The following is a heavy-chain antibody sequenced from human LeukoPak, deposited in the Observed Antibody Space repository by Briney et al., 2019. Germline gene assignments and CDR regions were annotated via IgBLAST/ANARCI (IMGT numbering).Heavy chain of an antibody. D-gene: IGHD4-17*01. CDR1: GFTFSSYA. V-gene: IGHV3-23*01. CDR3: AKNDYGDSGYFDY. Sequence: GGSLRLSWAASGFTFSSYAMSWVRQAPGKGLEWVSAISGSGGSTYYAASVKGRFTISRDNSKNTLYLQMNRLRAEDTAVYYCAKNDYGDSGYFDYWGQETLVTVSS. J-gene: IGHJ4*02. CDR2: ISGSGGST.